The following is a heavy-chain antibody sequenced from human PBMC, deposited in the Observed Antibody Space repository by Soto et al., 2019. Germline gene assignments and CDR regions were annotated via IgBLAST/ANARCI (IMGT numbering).Heavy chain of an antibody. D-gene: IGHD6-25*01. CDR3: ATGPLDDRSGRFAY. CDR2: IWYDGSNK. V-gene: IGHV3-33*01. J-gene: IGHJ4*01. CDR1: GFTFSSYG. Sequence: QVQLVESGGGVVQPGRSLRLSCAASGFTFSSYGMHWVRQAPGKGLEWVATIWYDGSNKYYADFVKGRITISRDDSXNTLYLHMNSLRADDTAVYYGATGPLDDRSGRFAYWAHGTLATVSS.